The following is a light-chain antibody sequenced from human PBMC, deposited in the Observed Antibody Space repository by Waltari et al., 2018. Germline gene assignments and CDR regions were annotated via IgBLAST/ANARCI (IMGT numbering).Light chain of an antibody. Sequence: DIQMTQSPLSLSASVGDRVTITCRARQTISNYLNWYQQKPVKAPKLLIHAASRLQSGVPSRFSGSGSETEFTLTINSLQLEDCAIYYCQQTYTTPTWTFGQGTRVDIK. V-gene: IGKV1-39*01. J-gene: IGKJ1*01. CDR3: QQTYTTPTWT. CDR1: QTISNY. CDR2: AAS.